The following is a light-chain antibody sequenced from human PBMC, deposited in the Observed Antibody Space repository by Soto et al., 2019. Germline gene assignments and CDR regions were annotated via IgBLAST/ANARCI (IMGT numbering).Light chain of an antibody. V-gene: IGLV2-11*01. J-gene: IGLJ1*01. CDR3: LAWDDSLNAYV. CDR1: SSDVGGYNY. CDR2: DVD. Sequence: SALTQPRSVSGSPGQSVTISCTGTSSDVGGYNYVSWYQHHPGKAPKLMIYDVDKRPSGVPGRFSGSKSGNTASLTISGLQAENEADYYCLAWDDSLNAYVFGTG.